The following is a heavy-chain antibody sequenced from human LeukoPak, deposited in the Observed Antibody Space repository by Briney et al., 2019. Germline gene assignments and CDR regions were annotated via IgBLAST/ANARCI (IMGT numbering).Heavy chain of an antibody. D-gene: IGHD3-10*01. CDR3: ARVELLWFGELLYPNWFDP. J-gene: IGHJ5*02. Sequence: SETLSLTCTVSGGSISSSSYYWGWIRQPPGRGLEWIGSIYYSGSTYYNPSLKSRVTISVDTSKNQFSLKLSSVTAADTAVYYCARVELLWFGELLYPNWFDPWGQGTLVTVSS. CDR1: GGSISSSSYY. V-gene: IGHV4-39*01. CDR2: IYYSGST.